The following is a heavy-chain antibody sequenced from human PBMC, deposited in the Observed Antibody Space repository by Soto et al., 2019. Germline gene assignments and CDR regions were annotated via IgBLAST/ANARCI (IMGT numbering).Heavy chain of an antibody. J-gene: IGHJ4*02. CDR2: ISSTTNYI. Sequence: GGSLRLSCAASGFTFSRYSMNWVRQAPGKGLEWVSSISSTTNYIYYADSMKGRFTVSRDNAKNSVYLDMNSLSAEDTAVYYCARESEDLTSNFDYWGQGTLVTV. CDR3: ARESEDLTSNFDY. CDR1: GFTFSRYS. V-gene: IGHV3-21*01.